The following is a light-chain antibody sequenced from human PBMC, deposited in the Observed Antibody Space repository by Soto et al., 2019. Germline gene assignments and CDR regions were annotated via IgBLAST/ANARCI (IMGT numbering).Light chain of an antibody. Sequence: QSVLTQPASVSGSPGQSITISCTGTSSDVGSYNYVSWYQQHSGKAPKLMIYEVSNRPSGVSNRFSGSKSANTASLTISGLQAEDEADYYCTSYASSSTLVFGGGTKVTV. CDR1: SSDVGSYNY. CDR2: EVS. J-gene: IGLJ3*02. CDR3: TSYASSSTLV. V-gene: IGLV2-14*01.